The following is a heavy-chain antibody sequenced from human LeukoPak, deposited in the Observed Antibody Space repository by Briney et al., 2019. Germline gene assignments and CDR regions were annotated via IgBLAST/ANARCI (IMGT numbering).Heavy chain of an antibody. J-gene: IGHJ4*02. D-gene: IGHD1-1*01. CDR3: ARGAVWNDGLGADY. CDR1: GGSISSYY. CDR2: IYYSGST. Sequence: PSETLSLTCTVSGGSISSYYWSWIRQPPGKGLEWIGYIYYSGSTNYNPSLKSRVTISVDTSKNQFSLKLSSVTAADTAVYYCARGAVWNDGLGADYWGQGTLVTVSS. V-gene: IGHV4-59*01.